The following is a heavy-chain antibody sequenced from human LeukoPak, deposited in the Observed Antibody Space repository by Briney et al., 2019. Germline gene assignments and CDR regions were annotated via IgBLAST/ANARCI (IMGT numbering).Heavy chain of an antibody. CDR3: AREVSMTTGDY. CDR2: ISNNGGYT. V-gene: IGHV3-23*01. D-gene: IGHD4-17*01. CDR1: GFTFSSSA. Sequence: GGSLRLSCAASGFTFSSSAMSWVRQAPGKGLEWVSAISNNGGYTYYADSVQGRFTISRDNSKSTLCLQMNSLRAEDTAVYYCAREVSMTTGDYWGQGTLVTVSS. J-gene: IGHJ4*02.